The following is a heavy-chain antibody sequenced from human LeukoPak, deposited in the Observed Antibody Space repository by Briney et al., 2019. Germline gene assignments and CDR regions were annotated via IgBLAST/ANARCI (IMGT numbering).Heavy chain of an antibody. CDR1: GGSISSSNW. J-gene: IGHJ4*02. Sequence: PSGTLSLTCAVSGGSISSSNWRSWVRQPPGKGLEWIGEIYHSGSTNYNPSLKSRVTISVDKSKNQFSLKLSSVTAADTAVYYCARDQAAVAGALDYWGQGTLVTVSS. CDR2: IYHSGST. CDR3: ARDQAAVAGALDY. D-gene: IGHD6-19*01. V-gene: IGHV4-4*02.